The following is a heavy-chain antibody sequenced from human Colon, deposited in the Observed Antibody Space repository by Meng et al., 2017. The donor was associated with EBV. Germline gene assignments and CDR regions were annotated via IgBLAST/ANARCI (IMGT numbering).Heavy chain of an antibody. D-gene: IGHD6-19*01. CDR1: GASFSGYY. CDR3: ARVGQWLPIDY. V-gene: IGHV4-34*01. Sequence: QVQVQQWGAGLLKPLETLSLTCGVYGASFSGYYWSWIRQPPGKGLEWIGEVNTSGSTNYSPSLKSRVTISVDKSKNQFSLNLSSVTAADTAVYYCARVGQWLPIDYWGQGTLGTVSS. CDR2: VNTSGST. J-gene: IGHJ4*02.